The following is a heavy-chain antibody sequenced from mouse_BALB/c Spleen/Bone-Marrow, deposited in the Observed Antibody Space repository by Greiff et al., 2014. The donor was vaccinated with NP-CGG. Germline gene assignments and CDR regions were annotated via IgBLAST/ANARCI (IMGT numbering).Heavy chain of an antibody. Sequence: QVQLKQSGTELMKPGASVKISCKATGYAFSTYWIQWIKQRPGHGLDWIGEISPGTGNTNNNEKFRGKATFTADASSNTAYMQLSSLTSEDSAVYFCAIIGYQAWFTYWGRGTLVTVSP. J-gene: IGHJ3*01. D-gene: IGHD2-2*01. CDR2: ISPGTGNT. CDR3: AIIGYQAWFTY. V-gene: IGHV1-9*01. CDR1: GYAFSTYW.